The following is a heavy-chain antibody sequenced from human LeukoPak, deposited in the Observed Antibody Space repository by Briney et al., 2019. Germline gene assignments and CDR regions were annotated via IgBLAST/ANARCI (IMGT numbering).Heavy chain of an antibody. D-gene: IGHD2-8*01. Sequence: ASVKVSCKASGYTFTSYYMHWLRQAPGQGLEWMGIINPSGGSTSYAQKFQGRVTMTRDTSTSTVYMELSSLRSEDTAVYYCAREGETVLMVYAMPFDYWGQGTLVTVSS. CDR2: INPSGGST. CDR1: GYTFTSYY. CDR3: AREGETVLMVYAMPFDY. V-gene: IGHV1-46*03. J-gene: IGHJ4*02.